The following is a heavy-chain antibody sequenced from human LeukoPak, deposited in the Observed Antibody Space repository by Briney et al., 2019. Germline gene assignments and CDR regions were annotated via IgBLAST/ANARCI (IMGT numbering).Heavy chain of an antibody. CDR1: GFTFSSYG. Sequence: PGGSLRLSCEASGFTFSSYGMHWVRQAPGKGLEWVAVISYDGSNKYDADSVKGRFTISRDNSKNTLYLQMNSLRAEDTAVYYCAKSARGVIRYYFDYWGQGTLVTVSS. CDR3: AKSARGVIRYYFDY. J-gene: IGHJ4*02. CDR2: ISYDGSNK. V-gene: IGHV3-30*18. D-gene: IGHD3-10*01.